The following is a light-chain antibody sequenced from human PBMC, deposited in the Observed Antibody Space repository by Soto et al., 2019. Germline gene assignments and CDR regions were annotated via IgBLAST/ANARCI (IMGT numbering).Light chain of an antibody. CDR2: EVS. CDR3: SSYTSSSTLVV. J-gene: IGLJ2*01. CDR1: NSNIPSHY. Sequence: QSVLTQPPSASGTPGQRVTISCSGSNSNIPSHYVYWYQQLPGTAPKLMISEVSDRSSGVSNRFSASKSGNTASLTISGLQAQDEADYYCSSYTSSSTLVVFGGGTKLTVL. V-gene: IGLV2-14*01.